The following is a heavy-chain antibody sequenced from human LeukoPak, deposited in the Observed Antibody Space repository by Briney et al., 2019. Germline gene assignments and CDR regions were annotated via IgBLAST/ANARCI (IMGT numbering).Heavy chain of an antibody. CDR3: AKDASTVTTFDAFDI. CDR1: GFTFSSYA. Sequence: AGSLRLSCAASGFTFSSYAMNWVRQAPGRGLEWVSGISGGGTYTYNADSVRGRFTISRDNSRNTLYLQMDTLRAEDTAIYYCAKDASTVTTFDAFDIWGQGTMVTVSS. D-gene: IGHD4-17*01. J-gene: IGHJ3*02. CDR2: ISGGGTYT. V-gene: IGHV3-23*01.